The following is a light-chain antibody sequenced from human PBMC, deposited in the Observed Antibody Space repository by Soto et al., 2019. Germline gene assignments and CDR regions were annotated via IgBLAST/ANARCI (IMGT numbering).Light chain of an antibody. Sequence: QSALTQPASVSGSPGQSITISCTGTSSDIGSYNYVSWHQQHPGQAPKLMIYEVTNRASGVPDRFSASKSGNTASLTISGLQAGDEADYYCSSYRSSSTYVFGTGTKLTFL. CDR1: SSDIGSYNY. CDR2: EVT. V-gene: IGLV2-14*01. CDR3: SSYRSSSTYV. J-gene: IGLJ1*01.